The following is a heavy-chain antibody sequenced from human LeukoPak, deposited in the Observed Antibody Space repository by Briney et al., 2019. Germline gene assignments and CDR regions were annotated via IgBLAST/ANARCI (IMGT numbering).Heavy chain of an antibody. Sequence: GGSLRLSCAASGFTFSTYWMHWVRQAPGKGLVWVSRINTDGSSTTYADSVKGRFTISRDNAKNTLYLQMNSLRPEDTAVYYCATSTSRWYTNYFDSWGQGAPVTVSS. D-gene: IGHD6-13*01. CDR1: GFTFSTYW. V-gene: IGHV3-74*01. J-gene: IGHJ4*02. CDR2: INTDGSST. CDR3: ATSTSRWYTNYFDS.